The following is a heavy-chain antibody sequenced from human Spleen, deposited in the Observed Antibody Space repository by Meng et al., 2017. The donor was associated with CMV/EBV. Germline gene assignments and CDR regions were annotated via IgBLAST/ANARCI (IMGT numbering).Heavy chain of an antibody. D-gene: IGHD3-10*01. CDR2: INPNSGGT. CDR1: GYTFTGYY. Sequence: CTASGYTFTGYYLHWVRQAPGQGLEWMGWINPNSGGTNYAQKFQGRVTMTRDTSISTAYMELSRLRSDDTAVYYCARVRSAMVPFDYWGQGTLVTVSS. J-gene: IGHJ4*02. V-gene: IGHV1-2*02. CDR3: ARVRSAMVPFDY.